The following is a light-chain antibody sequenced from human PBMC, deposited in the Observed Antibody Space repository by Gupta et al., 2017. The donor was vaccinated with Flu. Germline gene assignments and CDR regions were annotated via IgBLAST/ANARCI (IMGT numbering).Light chain of an antibody. CDR3: AAWDDSLNGPNWV. J-gene: IGLJ3*02. CDR1: IPNIGGNP. Sequence: QSVLTQPPSASGTPGQRVTISCSGSIPNIGGNPVYWYQQLPGTAPKLLVDYNKRRPSGVPDRFSGSKSGTSASLAISGLQSEDEADYYCAAWDDSLNGPNWVFGGGTKLTVL. V-gene: IGLV1-44*01. CDR2: YNK.